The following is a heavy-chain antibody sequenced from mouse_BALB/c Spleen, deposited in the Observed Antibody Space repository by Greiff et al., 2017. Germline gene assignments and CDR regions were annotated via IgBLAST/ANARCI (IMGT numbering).Heavy chain of an antibody. V-gene: IGHV14-3*02. CDR2: IDPANGNT. Sequence: VQLQQSGAELVKPGASVKLSCTASGFNIKDTYMHWVKQRPEQGLEWIGRIDPANGNTKYDPKFQGKATITADTSSNTAYLQLSSLTSEDTAVYYGARGKYGNYERIYYYAMDYWGQGTSVTVSS. CDR3: ARGKYGNYERIYYYAMDY. CDR1: GFNIKDTY. J-gene: IGHJ4*01. D-gene: IGHD2-10*02.